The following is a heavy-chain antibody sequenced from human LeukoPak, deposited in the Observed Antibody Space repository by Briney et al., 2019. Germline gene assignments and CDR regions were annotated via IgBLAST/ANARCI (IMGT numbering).Heavy chain of an antibody. D-gene: IGHD5-18*01. V-gene: IGHV3-21*01. CDR2: ISSSSSYI. CDR3: ARNSPDTASDY. Sequence: PGGSLRLSCAVSGFTFSSYSMNWVRQAPGKGLEWVSSISSSSSYIYYADSVKGRFTISRDNAKNSLYLQMNSLRAEDTAVYYCARNSPDTASDYWGQGTLVTVSS. CDR1: GFTFSSYS. J-gene: IGHJ4*02.